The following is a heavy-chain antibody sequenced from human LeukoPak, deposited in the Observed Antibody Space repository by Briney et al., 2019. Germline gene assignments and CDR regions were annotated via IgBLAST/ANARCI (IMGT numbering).Heavy chain of an antibody. D-gene: IGHD1-7*01. CDR2: ISAYNGNT. V-gene: IGHV1-18*01. CDR3: ARANNWNYALGY. Sequence: ASVKVSCKASGGTFSSYAISWVRQAPGQGLEWMGWISAYNGNTNYAQKLQGRVTMTTDTSTGTAYMELRSLRSDDTAMYYCARANNWNYALGYWGQGTLVTVSS. CDR1: GGTFSSYA. J-gene: IGHJ4*02.